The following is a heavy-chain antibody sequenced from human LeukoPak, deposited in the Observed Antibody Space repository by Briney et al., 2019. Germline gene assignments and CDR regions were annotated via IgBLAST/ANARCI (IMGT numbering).Heavy chain of an antibody. V-gene: IGHV4-61*08. CDR1: GGSISSGGYY. J-gene: IGHJ6*02. Sequence: SQTLSLTCTVSGGSISSGGYYWSWIRQPPGKGLEWIGYIYYSGTTNYNPSLKSRVTISVDTSKNQFSLKLSSVTAADTAVYYCARDQPRVSHYYGMDVWGQGTTVTVSS. CDR2: IYYSGTT. CDR3: ARDQPRVSHYYGMDV.